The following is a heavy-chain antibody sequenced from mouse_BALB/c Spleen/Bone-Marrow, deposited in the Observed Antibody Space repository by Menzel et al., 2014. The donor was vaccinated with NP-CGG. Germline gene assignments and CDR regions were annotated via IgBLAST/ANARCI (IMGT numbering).Heavy chain of an antibody. D-gene: IGHD4-1*01. V-gene: IGHV5-17*02. CDR3: TRGGNWEDFDY. CDR2: ISSGSSTI. CDR1: GFTFSGFG. J-gene: IGHJ2*01. Sequence: VQVVESGGGLVQPGGSRKLSCAASGFTFSGFGMRWVRQAPEKGLEWVAYISSGSSTIFYADTVKGRFTISRDNPKNTLFLQMTSLRSEDTAMYYCTRGGNWEDFDYWGQGTTLTVSS.